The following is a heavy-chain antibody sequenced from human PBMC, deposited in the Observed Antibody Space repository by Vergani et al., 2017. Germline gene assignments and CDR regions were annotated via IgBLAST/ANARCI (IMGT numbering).Heavy chain of an antibody. V-gene: IGHV1-69*08. CDR3: ARDREAVAVFSYYFDY. CDR1: GGKGRREK. Sequence: GGEGKKGGGEEKGEGKESGGKGRREKRRGGREDTGEGSEGRGRTIAILGRANDAQKGQGRGTITAEKSTSTAYMELSSLRSEDTAVYYCARDREAVAVFSYYFDYWGQGTLVTVSS. J-gene: IGHJ4*02. D-gene: IGHD6-19*01. CDR2: TIAILGRA.